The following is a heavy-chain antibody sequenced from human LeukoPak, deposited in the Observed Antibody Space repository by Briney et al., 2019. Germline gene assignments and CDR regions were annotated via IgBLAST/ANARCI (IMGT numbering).Heavy chain of an antibody. CDR3: ARVSGERRGDFDY. CDR1: GGSISSYY. J-gene: IGHJ4*02. V-gene: IGHV4-59*01. Sequence: SETLSLPFTVSGGSISSYYWSWIRPPPGKGLGWIGYIYYSGSTNYNPSLKSRVTISVDTSKNQFSLKLSSVTAADTAVYYCARVSGERRGDFDYWGQGTLVTVSS. D-gene: IGHD1-1*01. CDR2: IYYSGST.